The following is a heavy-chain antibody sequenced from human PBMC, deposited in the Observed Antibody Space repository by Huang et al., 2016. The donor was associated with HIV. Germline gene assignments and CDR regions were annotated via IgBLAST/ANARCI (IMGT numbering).Heavy chain of an antibody. Sequence: QVQLVQSGAEVRKPGSSVKVSCRASGGSFNNFGINWVRQAPGQGLWRRGGVNPRFGTRNDAQRFQGRVTISADETTGVGYMELSSLRSDDTAVYFCAKRGGAWGSPYAFDLWGPGTMVTVSS. CDR3: AKRGGAWGSPYAFDL. J-gene: IGHJ3*01. CDR1: GGSFNNFG. CDR2: VNPRFGTR. D-gene: IGHD3-16*01. V-gene: IGHV1-69*13.